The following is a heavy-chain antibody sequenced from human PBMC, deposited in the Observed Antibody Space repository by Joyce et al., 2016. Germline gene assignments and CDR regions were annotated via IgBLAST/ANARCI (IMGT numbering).Heavy chain of an antibody. CDR2: IDWDDDK. CDR1: GFSLHTSGMC. Sequence: QVTLRESGPALVKPTQTLTLTCTFSGFSLHTSGMCVNWIRQPPGKALEWLARIDWDDDKYYSTSLKTRLTISKDTSKNQVVLSMTNMDPVDTATYYCARIHVAVGGYFDYWGLGLPVTVSS. J-gene: IGHJ4*02. CDR3: ARIHVAVGGYFDY. D-gene: IGHD1-26*01. V-gene: IGHV2-70*15.